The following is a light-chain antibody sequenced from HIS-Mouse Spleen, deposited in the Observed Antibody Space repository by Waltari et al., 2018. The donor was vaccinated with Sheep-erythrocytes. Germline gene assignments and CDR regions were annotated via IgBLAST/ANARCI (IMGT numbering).Light chain of an antibody. CDR2: GAS. CDR1: QSVSSN. Sequence: ATLSCRASQSVSSNLAWYQQKPGQAPRLLIYGASTRATVIPARFRGSGSGTEFTLTISSMQSEDFAVYYCQQYNNWPPGTFGQGTKLEIK. V-gene: IGKV3-15*01. CDR3: QQYNNWPPGT. J-gene: IGKJ2*02.